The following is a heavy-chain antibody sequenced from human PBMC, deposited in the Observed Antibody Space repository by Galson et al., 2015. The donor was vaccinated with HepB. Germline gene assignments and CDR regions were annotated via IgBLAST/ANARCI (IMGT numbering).Heavy chain of an antibody. Sequence: SVKVSCKASGYIFTRFGISWVRQAPGLGLEWMGWISPYNGDTKYAQKLQGRVTMTKDTSTNTAHLEVRRLTYDNTAMYFFARDTSDFGELDVRTDGFDIWGQGTMVTGTS. CDR2: ISPYNGDT. J-gene: IGHJ3*02. CDR1: GYIFTRFG. V-gene: IGHV1-18*01. D-gene: IGHD3-10*01. CDR3: ARDTSDFGELDVRTDGFDI.